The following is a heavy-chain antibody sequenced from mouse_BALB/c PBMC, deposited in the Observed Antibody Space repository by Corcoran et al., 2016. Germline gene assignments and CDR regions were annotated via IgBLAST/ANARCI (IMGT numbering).Heavy chain of an antibody. J-gene: IGHJ3*01. CDR3: ARRGYGSSSAWFAY. CDR1: GFNIKDTY. Sequence: EVQLQPSGAELVKPGASVKLSCTASGFNIKDTYMHWVKQRPERGLEWIGRIDPANGNTKYDPKFQGKATITADTSSNTAYLQLSSLTSEDTAVYYCARRGYGSSSAWFAYWGQGTLVTFSA. CDR2: IDPANGNT. V-gene: IGHV14-3*02. D-gene: IGHD1-1*01.